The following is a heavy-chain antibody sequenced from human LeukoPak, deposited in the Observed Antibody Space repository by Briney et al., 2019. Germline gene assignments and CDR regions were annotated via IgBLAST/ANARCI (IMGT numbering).Heavy chain of an antibody. CDR3: ARDGVADYYGSGSYFKWFDP. V-gene: IGHV3-33*01. CDR2: IWFDGSNK. D-gene: IGHD3-10*01. J-gene: IGHJ5*02. Sequence: GGSLRLSCAASGFTFSRYGIHWVRQAPGKGLEWVAVIWFDGSNKYYADSVKGRFTISRDNSKNALYLQMNSLRAEDTAMYYCARDGVADYYGSGSYFKWFDPWGQGTLVTVSS. CDR1: GFTFSRYG.